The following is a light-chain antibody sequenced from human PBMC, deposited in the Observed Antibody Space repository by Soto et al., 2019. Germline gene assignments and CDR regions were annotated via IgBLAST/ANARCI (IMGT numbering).Light chain of an antibody. CDR1: KSDVGGYNY. J-gene: IGLJ2*01. CDR2: QVS. CDR3: SSYTSSTNLV. Sequence: QSVLTQPASVSGSPGQSITISCTGTKSDVGGYNYVSWYQQHPGKAPKLIIYQVSYRPSGVSGRFSASKSGNTASLTISGLQADDEADYYCSSYTSSTNLVFGGGTKVTVL. V-gene: IGLV2-14*03.